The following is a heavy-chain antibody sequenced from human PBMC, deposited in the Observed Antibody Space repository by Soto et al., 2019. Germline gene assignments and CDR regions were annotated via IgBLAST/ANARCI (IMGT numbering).Heavy chain of an antibody. CDR1: GGSISSGDYY. CDR3: ARVPHTAMVFDY. D-gene: IGHD5-18*01. J-gene: IGHJ4*02. Sequence: SETLSLTCTVSGGSISSGDYYWSWIRQPPGKGLEWIGYIYYSGSTYYNPSLKSRVTISVDTSKNQFSLKLSSVTAADTAVYYCARVPHTAMVFDYWGQGTLVTVSS. V-gene: IGHV4-30-4*01. CDR2: IYYSGST.